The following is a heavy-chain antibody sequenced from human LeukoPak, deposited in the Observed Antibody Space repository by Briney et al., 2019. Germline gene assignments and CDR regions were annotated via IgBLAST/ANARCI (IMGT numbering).Heavy chain of an antibody. CDR2: FYYSGST. CDR1: GGSISSSSYY. J-gene: IGHJ5*02. V-gene: IGHV4-39*07. D-gene: IGHD3-16*01. Sequence: SETLSLTCTVSGGSISSSSYYWGWIRQPPGKGLEWIGSFYYSGSTYYKPSLKSRVTISVHTSKNQFSLKLSSVTAADTAVYYCARESGSYLWRSWLNPWGQGTLVTVSS. CDR3: ARESGSYLWRSWLNP.